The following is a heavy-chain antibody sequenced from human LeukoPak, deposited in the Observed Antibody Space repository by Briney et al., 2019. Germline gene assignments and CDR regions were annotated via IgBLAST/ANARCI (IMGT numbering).Heavy chain of an antibody. CDR2: IYSGGST. Sequence: GGSLRLSCAASGFTVSSNYMSWVRQAPGKGLEWVSVIYSGGSTYYADSVKGRFTISRDNSKNTLYLQMNSLRAGDTAVYYCARDPITIFGVGRSDYWGQGTLVTVSS. CDR1: GFTVSSNY. V-gene: IGHV3-66*01. J-gene: IGHJ4*02. CDR3: ARDPITIFGVGRSDY. D-gene: IGHD3-3*01.